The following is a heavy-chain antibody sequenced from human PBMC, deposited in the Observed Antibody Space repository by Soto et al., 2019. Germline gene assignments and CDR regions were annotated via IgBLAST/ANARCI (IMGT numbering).Heavy chain of an antibody. V-gene: IGHV3-23*01. CDR1: GFTFSTYA. CDR2: INESGGST. Sequence: EVQLLESGGGLVQPGGSLRLSCAASGFTFSTYAMSWVRQAPRKGLEWVSSINESGGSTYSTDSVKGRFTISRDNSKKTLYLQMNSLRAEDTAVYYCLILVSVVATTSHQYGMDVWGQGTTVTVSS. CDR3: LILVSVVATTSHQYGMDV. J-gene: IGHJ6*02. D-gene: IGHD3-22*01.